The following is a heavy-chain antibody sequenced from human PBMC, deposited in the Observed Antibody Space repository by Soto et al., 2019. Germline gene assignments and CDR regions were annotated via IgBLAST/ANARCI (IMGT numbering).Heavy chain of an antibody. CDR3: ARLSSRTTVTTSPLVWFDY. D-gene: IGHD4-4*01. Sequence: EVQLVESGGGLVQPGGSLRLSCAASGFTFSSYWMSWVRQAPGKGLEWVANIKQDGSEKYYVDSVKGRFTISRDNAKNSLYLKMNSLRAEDTAVYYCARLSSRTTVTTSPLVWFDYWGQGTLVTVSS. V-gene: IGHV3-7*05. CDR2: IKQDGSEK. CDR1: GFTFSSYW. J-gene: IGHJ4*02.